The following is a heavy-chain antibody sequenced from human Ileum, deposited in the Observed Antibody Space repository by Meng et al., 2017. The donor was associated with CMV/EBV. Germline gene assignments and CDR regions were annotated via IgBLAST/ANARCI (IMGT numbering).Heavy chain of an antibody. CDR2: ISSSGSTI. Sequence: GESLKISCAASGFTFSSYEMNWVRPAPGKGLEGVSYISSSGSTIYYADSVKGRFTISRDNAKNTLFLQMNSLRAEDTAMYYCTCIPVTGGQGTLVTVSS. J-gene: IGHJ4*02. D-gene: IGHD2-21*02. V-gene: IGHV3-48*03. CDR3: TCIPVT. CDR1: GFTFSSYE.